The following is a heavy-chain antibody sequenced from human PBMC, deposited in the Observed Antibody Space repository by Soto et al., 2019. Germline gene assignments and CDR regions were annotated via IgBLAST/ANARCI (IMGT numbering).Heavy chain of an antibody. CDR1: GYTFTGYA. Sequence: QVQLVQSGAEEKKPGASVKVSCKASGYTFTGYAMHWVRQAPGQRLEWMGWINAGNGNTKYSQKFQGRVTITRDTSGATAYMELTSLRSEATAVNYCARPVPVPADFDYWAREPWSPSPQ. D-gene: IGHD6-19*01. CDR2: INAGNGNT. CDR3: ARPVPVPADFDY. V-gene: IGHV1-3*05. J-gene: IGHJ4*02.